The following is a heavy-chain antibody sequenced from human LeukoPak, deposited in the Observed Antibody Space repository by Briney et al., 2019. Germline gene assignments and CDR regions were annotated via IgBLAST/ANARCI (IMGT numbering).Heavy chain of an antibody. CDR1: GYTFTSYG. D-gene: IGHD4-23*01. V-gene: IGHV1-18*01. Sequence: VASVTVSFKASGYTFTSYGISWVRQAPGQGLEWMGWISAYNGNTNYAQKLQGRVTMTTDTSTSTAYMELSSLRSEDTAVYYCASPYPGGNPLDAFDIWGQGTMVTVSS. CDR3: ASPYPGGNPLDAFDI. J-gene: IGHJ3*02. CDR2: ISAYNGNT.